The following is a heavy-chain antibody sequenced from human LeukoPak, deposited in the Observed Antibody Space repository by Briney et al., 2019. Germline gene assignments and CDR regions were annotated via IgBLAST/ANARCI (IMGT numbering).Heavy chain of an antibody. Sequence: SETLSLTCTVSGGSISSSSYYWGWIRQPPGKGLEWIGSIYYSGSTYYNPSLKSRVTISVDTSKNQFSLKLSSVTAADTAVYYCARLLLKNCYDSSGYPNWGQGTLVTVSS. CDR1: GGSISSSSYY. J-gene: IGHJ4*02. V-gene: IGHV4-39*01. CDR3: ARLLLKNCYDSSGYPN. CDR2: IYYSGST. D-gene: IGHD3-22*01.